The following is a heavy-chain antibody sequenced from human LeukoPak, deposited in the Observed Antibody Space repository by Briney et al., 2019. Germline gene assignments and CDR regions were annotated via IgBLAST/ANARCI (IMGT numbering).Heavy chain of an antibody. J-gene: IGHJ4*02. Sequence: ASVKVSCKASGGTFSSYAISWVRQAPGQGLEWMGGIIPIFGTANYAQKFQGRVTITADESTSTAYMELGSLRSEDTAVYYCARDLRTHYYGSGSYKDWGQGTLVTVSS. V-gene: IGHV1-69*13. CDR3: ARDLRTHYYGSGSYKD. CDR2: IIPIFGTA. CDR1: GGTFSSYA. D-gene: IGHD3-10*01.